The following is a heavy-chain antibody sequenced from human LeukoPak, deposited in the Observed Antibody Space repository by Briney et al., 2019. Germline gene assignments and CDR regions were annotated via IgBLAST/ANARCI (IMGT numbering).Heavy chain of an antibody. CDR2: IFYTGST. CDR1: GGSISSYY. Sequence: SETLSLTCTVSGGSISSYYWSWVRQPPGKGLEWIGYIFYTGSTKYGPSLNSRVTIPLDTSKNQFSLKLSSVTAADTAVYYCAGHHPRNTVDFWGQGTLVTVSS. J-gene: IGHJ4*02. V-gene: IGHV4-59*08. D-gene: IGHD2/OR15-2a*01. CDR3: AGHHPRNTVDF.